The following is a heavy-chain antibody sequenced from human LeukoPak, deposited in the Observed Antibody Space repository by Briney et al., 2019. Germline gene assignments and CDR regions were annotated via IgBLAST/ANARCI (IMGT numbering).Heavy chain of an antibody. CDR1: GGTFSGYA. CDR3: ARGIVVVTAIPPHYFDY. D-gene: IGHD2-21*02. V-gene: IGHV1-69*05. Sequence: SVKVSCKASGGTFSGYAISWVRQAPGQGLEWMGGIIPIFGTANYAQKFQGRVTITTDESTSTAYMELSSLRSEDTAVYYCARGIVVVTAIPPHYFDYWGQGTLVTVSS. J-gene: IGHJ4*02. CDR2: IIPIFGTA.